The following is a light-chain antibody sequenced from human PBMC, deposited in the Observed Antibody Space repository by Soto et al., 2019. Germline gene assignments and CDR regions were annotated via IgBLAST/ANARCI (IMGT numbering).Light chain of an antibody. J-gene: IGLJ1*01. CDR1: SSDVGGYNY. CDR3: SSYTSSSTPYV. Sequence: LTQPASVSGSPGQSITISCTGTSSDVGGYNYVSWYQQHPGKAPKLMIYDVSNRPSGVSNRFSGSKSGNTASLTISGLQAEDEADYYCSSYTSSSTPYVFGTGTKFTGL. CDR2: DVS. V-gene: IGLV2-14*01.